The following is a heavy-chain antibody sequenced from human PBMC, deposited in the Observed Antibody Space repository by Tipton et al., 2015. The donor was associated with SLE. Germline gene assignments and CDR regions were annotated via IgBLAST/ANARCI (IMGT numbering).Heavy chain of an antibody. CDR2: ITQDGSEE. Sequence: GSLRLSCVASGFTFSNNWMTWVRQAPGKGLEWVAHITQDGSEEYYVDSVRGRFTISRDNAKNSLYLQMNSLRAEDTAVYYCAREYQGTFYVNGAFEIWGQGTMVTVSS. CDR1: GFTFSNNW. CDR3: AREYQGTFYVNGAFEI. J-gene: IGHJ3*02. V-gene: IGHV3-7*01. D-gene: IGHD2-8*01.